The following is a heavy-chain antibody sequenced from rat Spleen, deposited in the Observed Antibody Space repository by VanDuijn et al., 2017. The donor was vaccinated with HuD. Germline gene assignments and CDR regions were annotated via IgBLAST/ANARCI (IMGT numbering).Heavy chain of an antibody. CDR1: GHSITTAYR. CDR2: INSAGTT. Sequence: EVQLQESGPGLVKPSQSLSLTCFVTGHSITTAYRWNWIRKFPGNKLEWMGYINSAGTTNYNPSLKSRISITRDTSKNQFFLQVNSVSSEDTATYYCARSDGVHYYLPFADWGQGTLVTVSS. CDR3: ARSDGVHYYLPFAD. D-gene: IGHD1-1*01. V-gene: IGHV3-3*01. J-gene: IGHJ3*01.